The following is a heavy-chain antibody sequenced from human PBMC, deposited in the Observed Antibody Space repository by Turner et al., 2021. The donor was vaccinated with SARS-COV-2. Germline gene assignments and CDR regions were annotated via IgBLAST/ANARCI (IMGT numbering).Heavy chain of an antibody. D-gene: IGHD1-26*01. CDR2: IYYSGSP. CDR3: ARHSPELRGDFFDY. Sequence: QLQLQESGPGLVKPSETLSLTCSVSGGSIRSSSYYWGWIRQPPGKGLEWIGSIYYSGSPYNNSSLKSRVTMSVDTSKNQFSLKLTSVTAADTAVYYCARHSPELRGDFFDYWGQGTLVTVSS. J-gene: IGHJ4*02. V-gene: IGHV4-39*01. CDR1: GGSIRSSSYY.